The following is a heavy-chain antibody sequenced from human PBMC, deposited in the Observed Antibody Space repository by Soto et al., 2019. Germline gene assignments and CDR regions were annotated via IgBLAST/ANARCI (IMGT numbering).Heavy chain of an antibody. CDR1: GFTFSSYS. J-gene: IGHJ4*02. CDR2: ISGSGGST. D-gene: IGHD6-13*01. V-gene: IGHV3-23*01. CDR3: GKLYSLRREEPADKRVSQPLARGDVSY. Sequence: GGSLRLSCAASGFTFSSYSISWVRQAPWKGLEWVSAISGSGGSTYYADSVKGRFTISRDNAKNTLYLQMNSLRAEDTAVSYCGKLYSLRREEPADKRVSQPLARGDVSYWGQAT.